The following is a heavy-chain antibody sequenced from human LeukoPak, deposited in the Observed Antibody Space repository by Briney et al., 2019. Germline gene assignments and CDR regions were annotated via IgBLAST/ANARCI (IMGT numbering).Heavy chain of an antibody. V-gene: IGHV4-34*01. J-gene: IGHJ4*02. CDR3: ASVLETDYDFWINY. Sequence: SETLSLTCAVYGGSFSGYYWSWIRQPPGKGLEWIGGINHSGSTNYNPSLKSRVTISVDTSKNQFSLKLSSVTAADTAVYYCASVLETDYDFWINYWGQGTLVTVSS. CDR2: INHSGST. D-gene: IGHD3-3*01. CDR1: GGSFSGYY.